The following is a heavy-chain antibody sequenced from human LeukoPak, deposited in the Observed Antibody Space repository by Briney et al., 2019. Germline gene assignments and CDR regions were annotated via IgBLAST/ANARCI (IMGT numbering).Heavy chain of an antibody. CDR2: IFYSGSA. V-gene: IGHV4-39*01. D-gene: IGHD2-8*01. CDR1: GGSISSSNYY. J-gene: IGHJ5*02. Sequence: SETLSLTCTVSGGSISSSNYYWGWIRQPPEKRLEWIGSIFYSGSAFYNPSLKSRVTISVDTSKNQFSLRLSSVTAADTALYYCARRGPMGWFDPWGQGTLVTVSS. CDR3: ARRGPMGWFDP.